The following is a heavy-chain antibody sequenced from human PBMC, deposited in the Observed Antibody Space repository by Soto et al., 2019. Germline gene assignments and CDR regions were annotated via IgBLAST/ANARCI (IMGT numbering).Heavy chain of an antibody. CDR2: INAGNGNT. V-gene: IGHV1-3*01. Sequence: ASVNVSCKASGYTFTSYAMHWVRQAPGQRLELMGWINAGNGNTKYSQKFQGRVTITRXXXXXXAXMXLXXXXSEXTAVYYCARSFYYYDSSGYLDYWGQGTLVTVSS. CDR1: GYTFTSYA. D-gene: IGHD3-22*01. CDR3: ARSFYYYDSSGYLDY. J-gene: IGHJ4*02.